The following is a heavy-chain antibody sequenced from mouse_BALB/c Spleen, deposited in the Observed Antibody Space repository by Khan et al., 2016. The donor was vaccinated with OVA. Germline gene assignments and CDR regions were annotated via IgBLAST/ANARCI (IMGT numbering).Heavy chain of an antibody. Sequence: VRLQQSGPVLVKPGASVKIPCKASGYTFTDYNIDWVKQSHGKSLEWIGDINPNNGGTIYNQKFTGKATLTVDKSSSTAYMELHSLTSEDTAVYYCAREWASWFAYWGQGTLVTVSA. CDR2: INPNNGGT. V-gene: IGHV1-18*01. CDR3: AREWASWFAY. J-gene: IGHJ3*01. CDR1: GYTFTDYN.